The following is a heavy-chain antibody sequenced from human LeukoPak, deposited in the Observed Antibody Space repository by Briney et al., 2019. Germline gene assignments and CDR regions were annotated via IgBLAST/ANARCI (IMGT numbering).Heavy chain of an antibody. CDR2: MYYTGRT. Sequence: ASETLSLTCTVSGDSISSSTSYWGWIRQPPGKGLDWIGSMYYTGRTFYNSSLKSRVTISVDTSKNQFSLKLSSVTAADTAVYYCARDRGSIAARGGYYYYYMDVWGKGTTVTVSS. D-gene: IGHD6-6*01. CDR3: ARDRGSIAARGGYYYYYMDV. CDR1: GDSISSSTSY. V-gene: IGHV4-39*07. J-gene: IGHJ6*03.